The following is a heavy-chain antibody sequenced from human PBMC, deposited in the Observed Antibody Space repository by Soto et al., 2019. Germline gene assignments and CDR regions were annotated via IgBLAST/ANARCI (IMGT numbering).Heavy chain of an antibody. D-gene: IGHD6-6*01. CDR1: GGSISSGGYY. CDR2: IYYSGST. Sequence: PSETPSLTCTVSGGSISSGGYYWSWTRQHPGKGLEWIGYIYYSGSTYYNPSLKSRVTISVDTSKNQFSLKLSSVTAADTAVYYCARGSSLGGYYFDYWGQGTLVTVSS. V-gene: IGHV4-31*03. CDR3: ARGSSLGGYYFDY. J-gene: IGHJ4*02.